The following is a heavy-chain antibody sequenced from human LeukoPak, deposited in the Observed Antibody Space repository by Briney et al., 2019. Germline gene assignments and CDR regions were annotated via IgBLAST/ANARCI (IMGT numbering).Heavy chain of an antibody. CDR2: ISASGGTT. CDR1: GFTFSNHG. J-gene: IGHJ3*02. CDR3: ARGGSYLSAFDI. V-gene: IGHV3-23*01. Sequence: GGSLRLSCAASGFTFSNHGMSWVRRAPGKGLEWVSAISASGGTTYYADSVKGRFTISRDNSKNTLYLQMNSLRAEDTAVYYCARGGSYLSAFDIWGQGTMVTVSS. D-gene: IGHD1-26*01.